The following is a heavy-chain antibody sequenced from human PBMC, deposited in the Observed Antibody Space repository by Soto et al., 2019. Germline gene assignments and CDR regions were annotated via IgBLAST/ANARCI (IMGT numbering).Heavy chain of an antibody. CDR1: GFTFDDYT. Sequence: GGSLRLSCAASGFTFDDYTMHWVRQAPGKGLEWVSLISWDGGSTYYADSVKGRFTISRDNSKNSLYLQMNSLRTEDTALYYCAKDMGCWNEMNYYYGMDVWGQGTTVTVSS. J-gene: IGHJ6*02. CDR2: ISWDGGST. CDR3: AKDMGCWNEMNYYYGMDV. V-gene: IGHV3-43*01. D-gene: IGHD1-1*01.